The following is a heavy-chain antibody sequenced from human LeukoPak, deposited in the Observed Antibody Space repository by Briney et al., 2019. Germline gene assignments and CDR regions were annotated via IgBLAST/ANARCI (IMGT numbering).Heavy chain of an antibody. D-gene: IGHD3-10*01. Sequence: PSETLSLTCTVSGGSISSGSYYWSWIRQPAGKGLEWIGRIYTSGSTNYNPSLKSRVTISVDTSKNQFSLKLSSVTAADTAVYYCARDNGAIWFGEAYFDYWGQGTLVTVSS. CDR2: IYTSGST. J-gene: IGHJ4*02. V-gene: IGHV4-61*02. CDR1: GGSISSGSYY. CDR3: ARDNGAIWFGEAYFDY.